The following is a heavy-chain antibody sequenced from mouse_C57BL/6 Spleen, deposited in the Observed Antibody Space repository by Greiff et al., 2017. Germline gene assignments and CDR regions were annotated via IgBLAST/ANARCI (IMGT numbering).Heavy chain of an antibody. Sequence: VQLQQSGPELVKPGASVKISCKASGYSFTDYNMNWVKQRNGKSLEWIGVINPNYGTPSYNQKFKGKATVTVDQSSSTAYMQLNSLTSENSAVYDCARSTTVVATPMGYWGQGTSGTVSS. CDR3: ARSTTVVATPMGY. V-gene: IGHV1-39*01. CDR1: GYSFTDYN. CDR2: INPNYGTP. J-gene: IGHJ4*01. D-gene: IGHD1-1*01.